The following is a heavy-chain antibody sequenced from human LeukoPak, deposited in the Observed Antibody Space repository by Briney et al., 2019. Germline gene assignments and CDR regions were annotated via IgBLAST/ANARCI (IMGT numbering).Heavy chain of an antibody. Sequence: GGSLRLSCTASGFTFSTYWMTWVRQAPGKGLEWVANIKQDGSEKYYVDSVKGRFTISRDNAKNSLYLQMNSLRAEDTAVYYCTREIVDDFDYWGQGTLVTVSS. V-gene: IGHV3-7*01. J-gene: IGHJ4*02. CDR3: TREIVDDFDY. D-gene: IGHD2-21*01. CDR2: IKQDGSEK. CDR1: GFTFSTYW.